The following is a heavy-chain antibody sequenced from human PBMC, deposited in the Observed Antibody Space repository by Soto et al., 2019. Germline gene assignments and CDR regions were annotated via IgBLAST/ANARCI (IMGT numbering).Heavy chain of an antibody. CDR2: IYNSGTT. CDR3: ARGRGYSSLNFFDR. J-gene: IGHJ5*02. V-gene: IGHV4-31*03. CDR1: GGSINGGGYY. D-gene: IGHD6-25*01. Sequence: QVQLQESGPGLVKPSQTLSLTCTVPGGSINGGGYYWTWIRQHPGKGLEWFGNIYNSGTTYYNPSLEGRVSISLDMSTNQFSLKVTSGRDAESAVSYCARGRGYSSLNFFDRWGQGIRVTVCS.